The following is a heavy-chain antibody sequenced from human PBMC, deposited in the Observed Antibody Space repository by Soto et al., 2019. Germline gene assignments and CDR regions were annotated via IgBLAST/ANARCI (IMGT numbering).Heavy chain of an antibody. CDR1: GFTFSSYW. CDR2: IKQDGSDK. D-gene: IGHD6-19*01. V-gene: IGHV3-7*01. J-gene: IGHJ6*02. CDR3: AREPSLMRVWLESYYYYGMDV. Sequence: GGSLRLSCAASGFTFSSYWMSWVRQAPGRGLEWVANIKQDGSDKYYVDSVKGRFTISRDNAKNSLYLQMNSLRAEDTAVYYCAREPSLMRVWLESYYYYGMDVWGQGTTVTVSS.